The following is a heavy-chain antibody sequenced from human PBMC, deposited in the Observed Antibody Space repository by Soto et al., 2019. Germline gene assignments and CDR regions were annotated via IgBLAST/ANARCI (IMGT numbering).Heavy chain of an antibody. V-gene: IGHV3-23*01. D-gene: IGHD3-10*01. Sequence: SLRLSCAASGFTLSTNAMTWVRQPPGKGLEWVSSMNGAGTSTSHADSVKGRFTTSRDNSRNTLYLEMNSLTAEDTAVYYCARGGADHYQYGLDVWGQGTTVTVSS. CDR1: GFTLSTNA. CDR2: MNGAGTST. J-gene: IGHJ6*02. CDR3: ARGGADHYQYGLDV.